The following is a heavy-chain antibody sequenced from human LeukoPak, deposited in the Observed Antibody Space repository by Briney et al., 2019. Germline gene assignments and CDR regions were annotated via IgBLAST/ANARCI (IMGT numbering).Heavy chain of an antibody. J-gene: IGHJ3*02. CDR1: GFTFSTYS. Sequence: GGSLRLSSAASGFTFSTYSMNWVRQAPGKGLEWVSSISSSSSYIFYADSVKGRFTISRDNAKNSLYLQMNSLRAADTAVYYCARDVYNSGGDAFDIWGQGTMVTVSS. CDR3: ARDVYNSGGDAFDI. CDR2: ISSSSSYI. V-gene: IGHV3-21*01. D-gene: IGHD6-19*01.